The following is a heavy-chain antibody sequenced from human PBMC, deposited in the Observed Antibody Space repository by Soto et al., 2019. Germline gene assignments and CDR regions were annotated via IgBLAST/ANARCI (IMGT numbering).Heavy chain of an antibody. CDR2: IYYSGST. CDR3: ARHAAGQIYYFDY. CDR1: GGSISSSSYY. D-gene: IGHD2-15*01. J-gene: IGHJ4*02. Sequence: NPSETLSLTCTVSGGSISSSSYYWGWIRQPPGKGLEWIGSIYYSGSTYYNPSLKSRVTISVDTSKNQFSLKLSSVTAADTAVYYCARHAAGQIYYFDYWGQGTLVTVSS. V-gene: IGHV4-39*01.